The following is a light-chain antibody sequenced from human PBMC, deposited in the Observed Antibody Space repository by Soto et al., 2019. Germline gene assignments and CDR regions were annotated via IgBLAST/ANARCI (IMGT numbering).Light chain of an antibody. J-gene: IGLJ3*02. CDR2: DVS. V-gene: IGLV2-14*01. CDR3: SSYTSSSTWV. CDR1: SSDVGGYNY. Sequence: QLVLTQPASVSGSPGQSITISCTGTSSDVGGYNYVSWYQQHPGKAPKLMFYDVSNRPSGVSNRFSGSKSGNTASLTISGLQAEDEADYYCSSYTSSSTWVFGGGTKVTVL.